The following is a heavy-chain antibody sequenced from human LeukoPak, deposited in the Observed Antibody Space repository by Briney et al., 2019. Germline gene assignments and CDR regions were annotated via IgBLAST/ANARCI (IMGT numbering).Heavy chain of an antibody. CDR2: IYTGGIT. CDR1: GFSISSHF. V-gene: IGHV3-53*01. CDR3: ARDQATSGGGLDY. D-gene: IGHD3-16*01. Sequence: GGSLRLSCAASGFSISSHFMTWVRQAPGKGLEWVSVIYTGGITHYADSVAGRFTISRDNSKNTLYLQMNSLRVEDTAVYYCARDQATSGGGLDYWGQGTLVTVSS. J-gene: IGHJ4*02.